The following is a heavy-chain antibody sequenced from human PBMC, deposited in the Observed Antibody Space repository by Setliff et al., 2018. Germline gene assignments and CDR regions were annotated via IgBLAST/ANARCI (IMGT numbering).Heavy chain of an antibody. CDR2: IYHSGST. CDR3: ARESRATYNFWSGYYSTDAFDI. J-gene: IGHJ3*02. CDR1: GYSISSGYY. V-gene: IGHV4-38-2*02. Sequence: SETLSLTCTVSGYSISSGYYWGWIRQPPGKGLEWIGSIYHSGSTYYNPSLKSRVTISVDTSKSQFSLKLSSVTAADTAVYYCARESRATYNFWSGYYSTDAFDIWGQGTMVTVS. D-gene: IGHD3-3*01.